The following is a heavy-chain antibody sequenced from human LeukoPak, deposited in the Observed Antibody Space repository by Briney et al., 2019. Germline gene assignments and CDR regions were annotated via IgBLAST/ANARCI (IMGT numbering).Heavy chain of an antibody. Sequence: GGSLRLSCAASGFTFSSYSMNWVRQAPGKGLEWVSSISSSSSYIYYADSVKDRFTISRDNAKNSLYLQMNSLRAEDTAVYYCARAAAAGPVPYYFDYWGQGTLATVSS. CDR2: ISSSSSYI. V-gene: IGHV3-21*01. CDR3: ARAAAAGPVPYYFDY. CDR1: GFTFSSYS. J-gene: IGHJ4*02. D-gene: IGHD6-13*01.